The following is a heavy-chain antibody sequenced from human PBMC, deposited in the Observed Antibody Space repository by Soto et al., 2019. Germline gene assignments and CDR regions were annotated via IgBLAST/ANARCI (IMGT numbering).Heavy chain of an antibody. V-gene: IGHV1-69*01. CDR1: GGTVSNSA. CDR3: GRGSSWTKVEY. J-gene: IGHJ4*02. Sequence: QVQLVQSGAEVKKPGSSVKVSCKASGGTVSNSAISWLRQAPGQGLEWMGGIIPIFGPAIYARKFRGRVTITADESTRTAYMELSSVRSEDTAVYYCGRGSSWTKVEYWGEGTLVTVSS. CDR2: IIPIFGPA. D-gene: IGHD2-15*01.